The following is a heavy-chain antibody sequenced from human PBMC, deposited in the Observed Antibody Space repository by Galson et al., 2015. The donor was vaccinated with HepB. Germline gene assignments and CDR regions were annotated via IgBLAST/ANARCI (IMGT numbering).Heavy chain of an antibody. CDR2: IIPILGIA. D-gene: IGHD1-1*01. J-gene: IGHJ6*03. CDR1: GGTFSSYA. CDR3: ARAPRTTGTTRTARERVYYMDV. V-gene: IGHV1-69*04. Sequence: QSGAEVKKPGESLRISCKASGGTFSSYAISWVRQAPGQGLEWMGRIIPILGIANYAQKFQGRVTITADKSTSTAYMELSSLRSEDTAVYYCARAPRTTGTTRTARERVYYMDVWGKGTTVTVSS.